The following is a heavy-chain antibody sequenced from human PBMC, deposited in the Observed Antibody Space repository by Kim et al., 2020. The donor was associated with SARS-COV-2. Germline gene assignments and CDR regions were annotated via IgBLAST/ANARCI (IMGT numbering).Heavy chain of an antibody. V-gene: IGHV3-9*01. CDR2: IGWNSGSI. J-gene: IGHJ3*02. CDR1: GFTFGNYA. Sequence: GGSLRLSCAASGFTFGNYAMHWVRQAPGKGLEWVSGIGWNSGSIAYADSVKGRFTIARDTAKNSLYLQMNSRRAEDTAFYYCAKDSCPSFLDYGDYVCALGSWGQGAMVTVSS. D-gene: IGHD4-17*01. CDR3: AKDSCPSFLDYGDYVCALGS.